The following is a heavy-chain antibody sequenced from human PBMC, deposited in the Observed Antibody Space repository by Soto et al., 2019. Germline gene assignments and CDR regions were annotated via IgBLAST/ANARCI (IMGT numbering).Heavy chain of an antibody. D-gene: IGHD3-3*01. J-gene: IGHJ6*02. V-gene: IGHV4-31*03. Sequence: QVQLQESGPGLVKPSQTLSLTSTVSGGSISSGGYYWGWIRQHPVKGLEWIGYIYYSGSTYYNPSLKSRVTISVDTSKTLFAVKMSSLTAADTAVYYCAREGPFTNSTGGDVWGQGTTVTVSS. CDR2: IYYSGST. CDR1: GGSISSGGYY. CDR3: AREGPFTNSTGGDV.